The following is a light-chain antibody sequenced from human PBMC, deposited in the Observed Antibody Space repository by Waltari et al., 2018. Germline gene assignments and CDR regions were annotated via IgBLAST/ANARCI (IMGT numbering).Light chain of an antibody. V-gene: IGLV3-21*02. CDR2: DDT. J-gene: IGLJ2*01. CDR3: QVYNTNSDHVV. Sequence: SYVLTQPPSVSVAPGQTAKITCGGHNIGSTSVHWYQQKPGQAPVLVVCDDTDRPSVLPERFSGSNSGNTATLTISSVEAGDEADYYCQVYNTNSDHVVFGGGTKLTVL. CDR1: NIGSTS.